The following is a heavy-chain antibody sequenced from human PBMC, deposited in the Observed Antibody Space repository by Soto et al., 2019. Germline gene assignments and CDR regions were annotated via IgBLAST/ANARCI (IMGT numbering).Heavy chain of an antibody. CDR1: GGSFSGYY. V-gene: IGHV4-34*01. CDR3: ARGRDYYDSSGYFSFDY. CDR2: INHSGST. Sequence: SETLSLTCAVYGGSFSGYYWSWIRQPPGKGLEWIGEINHSGSTNYNPSLKSRVTISVDTSKNQFSLKLSSVTAADTAVYYCARGRDYYDSSGYFSFDYRGQGTLVTVSS. D-gene: IGHD3-22*01. J-gene: IGHJ4*02.